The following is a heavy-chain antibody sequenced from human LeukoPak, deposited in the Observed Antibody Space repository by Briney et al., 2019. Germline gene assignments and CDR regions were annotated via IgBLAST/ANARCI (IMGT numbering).Heavy chain of an antibody. V-gene: IGHV3-7*04. D-gene: IGHD3-10*01. J-gene: IGHJ5*02. CDR3: ARGGSGSS. Sequence: PGGSLRLSCAASRFMFSNYWMNWVRQAPGKGLEWVATIKEDGGEKYYVDSVKGRFTISRDNAKNSLSLQMTTLRVEDTAVYYCARGGSGSSWGQGTLVTVSS. CDR2: IKEDGGEK. CDR1: RFMFSNYW.